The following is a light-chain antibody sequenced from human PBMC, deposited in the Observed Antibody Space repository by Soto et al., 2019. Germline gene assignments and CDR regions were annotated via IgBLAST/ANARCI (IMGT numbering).Light chain of an antibody. J-gene: IGKJ5*01. CDR1: QSLTTRY. Sequence: PGERATLSCRASQSLTTRYVAWYQQKPGQAPRLLIYGASSRATGIPDRFSGSGSGTAFTLTISRLEPEDFAVYSCQQYGSSPTFGQGTRLEIK. CDR3: QQYGSSPT. CDR2: GAS. V-gene: IGKV3-20*01.